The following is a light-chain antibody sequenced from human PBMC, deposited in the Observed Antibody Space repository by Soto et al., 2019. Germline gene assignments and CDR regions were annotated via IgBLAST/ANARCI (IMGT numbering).Light chain of an antibody. CDR3: QQSYSTPWT. J-gene: IGKJ1*01. Sequence: DIQMTQSPSSLSASVGDRVTITCRASQSISSYLNWYQQKPGKAPKLLIYAASSLQSGVPSRFSGSGSGTDFTLTTSSLQPEDFATYYCQQSYSTPWTSGQGTKVEIK. V-gene: IGKV1-39*01. CDR1: QSISSY. CDR2: AAS.